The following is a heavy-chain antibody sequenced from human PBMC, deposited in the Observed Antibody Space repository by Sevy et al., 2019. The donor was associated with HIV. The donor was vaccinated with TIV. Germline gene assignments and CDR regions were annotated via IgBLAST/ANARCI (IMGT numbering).Heavy chain of an antibody. CDR1: GGSISSYY. D-gene: IGHD1-7*01. V-gene: IGHV4-4*07. Sequence: GSLRLSCTVSGGSISSYYWSWIRQPAGKGLEWIGRIYTSGSTNYNPSLKSRVTMSVDTSKNQFSLKLSSVTAADTAVYYCARGPNWNYGGNYYYYYMDVWGKGTTVTVSS. CDR2: IYTSGST. J-gene: IGHJ6*03. CDR3: ARGPNWNYGGNYYYYYMDV.